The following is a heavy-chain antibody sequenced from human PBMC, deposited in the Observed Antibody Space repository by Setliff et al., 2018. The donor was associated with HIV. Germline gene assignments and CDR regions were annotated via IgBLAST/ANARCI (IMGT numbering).Heavy chain of an antibody. V-gene: IGHV4-38-2*02. D-gene: IGHD2-21*02. CDR3: ARGQGCGGGCHYAFEM. CDR2: IYHSGNT. J-gene: IGHJ3*02. Sequence: PSETLSLTCTVSGDSISSDFYWGWIRQPPGEGLEWIGSIYHSGNTYYMPSLQSRVTISVDMSKNQFSLNLNSVTAADTAVYYCARGQGCGGGCHYAFEMWGQGTMVTVSS. CDR1: GDSISSDFY.